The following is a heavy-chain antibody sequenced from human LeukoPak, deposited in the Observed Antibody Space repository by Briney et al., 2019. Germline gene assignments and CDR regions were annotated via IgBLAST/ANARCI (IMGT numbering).Heavy chain of an antibody. J-gene: IGHJ4*02. CDR2: INWNGGST. CDR1: GFTIDDYD. Sequence: PGGSLSLSAAASGFTIDDYDMNWVRQAPGKGLECVSSINWNGGSTGYADYVKVRLTISRSNAKYSLYLHMLSLADTDTAYFSCAGEVPHIVYWGEGTLLTVSS. D-gene: IGHD5-12*01. CDR3: AGEVPHIVY. V-gene: IGHV3-20*03.